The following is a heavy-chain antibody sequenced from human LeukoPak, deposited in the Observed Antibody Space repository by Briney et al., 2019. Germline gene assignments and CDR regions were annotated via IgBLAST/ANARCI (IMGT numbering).Heavy chain of an antibody. CDR3: ARDFPVAAAGYYYYYYMDV. CDR1: GGSVSSGSYY. V-gene: IGHV4-61*01. Sequence: SETLSLTCTVSGGSVSSGSYYWSSIRPPPGKGLEWIGYIYYSGSTNYNPSLKSRVTISVDTSKNQFSLKLSSVTAADTAVYYCARDFPVAAAGYYYYYYMDVWGKGTTVTVSS. J-gene: IGHJ6*03. CDR2: IYYSGST. D-gene: IGHD6-13*01.